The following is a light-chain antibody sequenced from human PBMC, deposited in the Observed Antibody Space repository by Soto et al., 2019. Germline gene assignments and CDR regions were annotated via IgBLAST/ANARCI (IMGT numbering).Light chain of an antibody. CDR1: QSINNW. J-gene: IGKJ1*01. CDR3: QQYDTYWT. Sequence: DIQMTQSPSTLSASVGDRVTITCRASQSINNWLAWYQQKPGKAPKLLIYKASNLDIGVPSRFSGSGSGTAFPLTISSLQPDDFATYYCQQYDTYWTFGQGNKVEIK. V-gene: IGKV1-5*03. CDR2: KAS.